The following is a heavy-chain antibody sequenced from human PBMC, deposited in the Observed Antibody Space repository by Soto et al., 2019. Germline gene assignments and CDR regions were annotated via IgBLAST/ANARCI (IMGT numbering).Heavy chain of an antibody. V-gene: IGHV4-39*01. Sequence: ETLSLTCTVSGGSISSSSYYWGWIRQPPGKGLEWIGSIYYSGSTYYNPSLKSRVTISVDTSKNQFSLKLSSVTAADTAVYYCARRNGSYYGSYDYWGQGTLVTVSS. D-gene: IGHD1-26*01. J-gene: IGHJ4*02. CDR3: ARRNGSYYGSYDY. CDR1: GGSISSSSYY. CDR2: IYYSGST.